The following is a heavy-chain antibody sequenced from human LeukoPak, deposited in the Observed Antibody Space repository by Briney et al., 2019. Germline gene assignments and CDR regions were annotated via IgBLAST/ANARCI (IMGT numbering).Heavy chain of an antibody. CDR3: ANSSWIKYNWFDP. V-gene: IGHV1-69*05. CDR2: IIPIFGTA. J-gene: IGHJ5*02. Sequence: SVKVSCKASGGTFSSYAISWVRQAPGQGLEWMGRIIPIFGTANYAQKFQGRVTITTDESTSTAYMELSSLRSEDTSVYYCANSSWIKYNWFDPWGQGTLVTVSS. CDR1: GGTFSSYA. D-gene: IGHD6-13*01.